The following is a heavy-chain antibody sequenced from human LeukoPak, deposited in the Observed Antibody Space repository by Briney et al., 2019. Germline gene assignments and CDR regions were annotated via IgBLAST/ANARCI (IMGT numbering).Heavy chain of an antibody. CDR1: GGSFSAFF. V-gene: IGHV4-34*01. CDR3: ATRGDYSDTSGNSYDALDI. CDR2: VGHSGSA. J-gene: IGHJ3*02. D-gene: IGHD3-22*01. Sequence: SSETLSLTCAVSGGSFSAFFWRWIRQPPGKGLEWVGDVGHSGSADYNPSLKSRVTVPADPSKTQFSLKLTSVTAADTAVYYCATRGDYSDTSGNSYDALDIWGQGTMVTVSS.